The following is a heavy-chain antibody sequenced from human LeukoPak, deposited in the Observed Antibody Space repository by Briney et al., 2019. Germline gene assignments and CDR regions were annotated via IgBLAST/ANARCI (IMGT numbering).Heavy chain of an antibody. CDR2: INPNSGGT. CDR3: ARDLKQWLAPGVTFDI. Sequence: GASVKVSCKASGYTFTGYYMHWVRQAPGQGLEWMGWINPNSGGTNYAQKFQGRVTMTRDTSISTAYMELSRLRSDDTAVYYCARDLKQWLAPGVTFDIWGQGTMVTVSS. D-gene: IGHD6-19*01. CDR1: GYTFTGYY. V-gene: IGHV1-2*02. J-gene: IGHJ3*02.